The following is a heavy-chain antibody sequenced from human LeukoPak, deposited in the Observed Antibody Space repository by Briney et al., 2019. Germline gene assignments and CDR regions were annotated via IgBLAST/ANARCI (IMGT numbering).Heavy chain of an antibody. V-gene: IGHV1-18*01. Sequence: ASVKLSCTASGYTFTSYGISWVRQAPGQGLEWMGCISAYNGNTNYAQKLQGRVTITTDTSTSTPYMELRSLRSDTTAVYYCARDPKYYYHSSGSYTPFHYWGQGTLVTVSS. J-gene: IGHJ4*02. CDR3: ARDPKYYYHSSGSYTPFHY. CDR1: GYTFTSYG. D-gene: IGHD3-22*01. CDR2: ISAYNGNT.